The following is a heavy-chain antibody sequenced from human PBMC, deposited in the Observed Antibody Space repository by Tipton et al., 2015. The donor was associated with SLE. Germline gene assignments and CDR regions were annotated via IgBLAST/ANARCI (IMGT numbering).Heavy chain of an antibody. CDR2: VNDGGNI. CDR3: ARRGSSYGEGFDY. Sequence: TLSLTCAVYGGSFSGYYWSWIRQPPGKGLEWIGEVNDGGNINYNPSLMTRVTISGDTSKNQISLRLNSVTAADTAVYYCARRGSSYGEGFDYWGQGTSVTVAS. J-gene: IGHJ4*02. V-gene: IGHV4-34*01. D-gene: IGHD2-2*01. CDR1: GGSFSGYY.